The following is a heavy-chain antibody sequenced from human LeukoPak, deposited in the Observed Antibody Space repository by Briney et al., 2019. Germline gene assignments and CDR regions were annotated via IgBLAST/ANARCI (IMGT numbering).Heavy chain of an antibody. V-gene: IGHV3-48*01. CDR1: GFTFSSYS. D-gene: IGHD5-24*01. CDR2: ISSSSSTI. J-gene: IGHJ4*02. Sequence: GGSLRLSCAAPGFTFSSYSMNWVRQAPGKGLEWVSYISSSSSTIYYADSVKGRFTISRDNAKNSLYLQMSSLRAEDTAVYYCARDGMGRWLQLSYFDYWGQGTLVTVSS. CDR3: ARDGMGRWLQLSYFDY.